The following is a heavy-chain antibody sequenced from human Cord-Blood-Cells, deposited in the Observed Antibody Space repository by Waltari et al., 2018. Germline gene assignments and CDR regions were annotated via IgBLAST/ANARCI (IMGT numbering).Heavy chain of an antibody. CDR1: GFTFSRYG. D-gene: IGHD6-6*01. V-gene: IGHV3-30*18. CDR3: AKDSAHAFDI. CDR2: ISYDGSNK. J-gene: IGHJ3*02. Sequence: QVQLVESGGGVVQPGRSLRLSCAASGFTFSRYGMHWVRQAPGKGLEWVALISYDGSNKYYADSVKCRFTISRDNSKNTLYLQMNSLRAEDTAVYYCAKDSAHAFDIWGQGTMVTVSS.